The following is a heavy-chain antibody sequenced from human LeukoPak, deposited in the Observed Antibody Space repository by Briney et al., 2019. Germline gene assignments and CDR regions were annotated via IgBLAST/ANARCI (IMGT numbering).Heavy chain of an antibody. CDR2: IYHSGSP. Sequence: SGTLSLTCAVSGGSISNNNWWGWVRQPPGKGLEWIGEIYHSGSPNYNPSLKSRVTISVDKSRNHFSLNLSSVTAADTAVYYCARVNINNWHSCDYWGQGTLVTVSS. D-gene: IGHD1-1*01. V-gene: IGHV4-4*02. J-gene: IGHJ4*02. CDR3: ARVNINNWHSCDY. CDR1: GGSISNNNW.